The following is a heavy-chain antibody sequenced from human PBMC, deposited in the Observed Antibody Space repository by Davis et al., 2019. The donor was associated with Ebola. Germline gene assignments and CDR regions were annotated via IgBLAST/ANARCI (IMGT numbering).Heavy chain of an antibody. CDR1: GFTFRSYA. V-gene: IGHV3-30*04. Sequence: GESLKISCAASGFTFRSYAMHWVRQAPGKGLEWVAVISYDGSNAHYADSVKGRFTISRDNSKNTLYLQMNGLRVEDTAIYYCAKDTSNIWFDIWGQGTNVTVSS. CDR2: ISYDGSNA. J-gene: IGHJ3*02. CDR3: AKDTSNIWFDI. D-gene: IGHD1-26*01.